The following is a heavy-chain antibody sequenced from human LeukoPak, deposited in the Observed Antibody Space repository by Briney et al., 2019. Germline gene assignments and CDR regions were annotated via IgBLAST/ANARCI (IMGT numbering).Heavy chain of an antibody. J-gene: IGHJ6*03. V-gene: IGHV3-33*06. CDR3: AKDSAALTRGYMDV. D-gene: IGHD6-25*01. CDR2: IWYDGSNK. CDR1: GFTFSTYG. Sequence: GGSLRLSCAASGFTFSTYGMHWVRRAPGKGLEWVAVIWYDGSNKYYADSVKGRFTISRDNSKNTLYLQMNSLRAEDTAVYYCAKDSAALTRGYMDVWGKGTTVTVSS.